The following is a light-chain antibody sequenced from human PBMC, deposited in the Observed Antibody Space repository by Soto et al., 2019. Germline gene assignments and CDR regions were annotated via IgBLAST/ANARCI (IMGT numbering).Light chain of an antibody. V-gene: IGKV1-39*01. Sequence: DIQLTQSPASLSASIGDRVTITCRASRSVAYFLNWYQHKPGKAPELLIYAASTLETGVPSRFSGTYSGTDFTLTISNLQPEDFGTYFCQQSYGVPPTFGQGTKV. CDR2: AAS. CDR1: RSVAYF. J-gene: IGKJ2*01. CDR3: QQSYGVPPT.